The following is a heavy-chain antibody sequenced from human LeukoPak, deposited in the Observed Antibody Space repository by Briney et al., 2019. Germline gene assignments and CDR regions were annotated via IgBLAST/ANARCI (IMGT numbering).Heavy chain of an antibody. Sequence: GGSLRLSCAASGFIFSSYWMTWVRQAPGKAPEWVANIRHDGREEYYVGSVKGRFIISRDNSKNTLYLQMNSLRAEDTAVYYCARGGITIFGVVTGGDYYYYGMDVWGQGTTVTVSS. V-gene: IGHV3-7*01. CDR3: ARGGITIFGVVTGGDYYYYGMDV. CDR1: GFIFSSYW. J-gene: IGHJ6*02. D-gene: IGHD3-3*01. CDR2: IRHDGREE.